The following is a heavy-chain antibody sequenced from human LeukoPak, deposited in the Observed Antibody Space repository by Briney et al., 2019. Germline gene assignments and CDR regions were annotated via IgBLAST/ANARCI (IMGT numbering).Heavy chain of an antibody. V-gene: IGHV1-46*01. CDR2: INPSGGST. CDR1: GYTFTSYY. J-gene: IGHJ4*02. Sequence: ASVKVSCKASGYTFTSYYMHWARQAPGQGLEWMGIINPSGGSTSYAQKFQGRVTMTRDTSTSTVYMALSSLRSEDTAVYYCAADSSGYYNFDYWGQGTLVTVSS. D-gene: IGHD3-22*01. CDR3: AADSSGYYNFDY.